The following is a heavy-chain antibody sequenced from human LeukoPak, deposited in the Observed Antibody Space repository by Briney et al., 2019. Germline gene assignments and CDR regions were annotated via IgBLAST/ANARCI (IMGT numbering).Heavy chain of an antibody. CDR2: ISSSSSYI. J-gene: IGHJ4*02. Sequence: PGGSLRLSCAASGFTFSSYSMNWVRQAPGKGLEWVSSISSSSSYIYYADSVKGRFTISRDNAKNSLYLQMNSLRAEDMAVYYCARALRDIVIVPAAASDYWGQGTLVTVSS. D-gene: IGHD2-2*01. CDR3: ARALRDIVIVPAAASDY. CDR1: GFTFSSYS. V-gene: IGHV3-21*01.